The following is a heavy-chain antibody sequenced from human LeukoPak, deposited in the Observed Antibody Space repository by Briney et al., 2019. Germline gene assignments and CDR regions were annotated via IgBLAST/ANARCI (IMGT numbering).Heavy chain of an antibody. Sequence: GGSVRLSCAASGFTFSSYAMNWVRQAPGKGLEWVSAISGNGGNTYYADYVKGRFTISRDNSKNTLYLQMNSLRAEDTAVYYCARAGQYYYVSSGFRRGSSYFYSWGQGTLVTASS. J-gene: IGHJ4*02. CDR1: GFTFSSYA. D-gene: IGHD3-22*01. V-gene: IGHV3-23*01. CDR2: ISGNGGNT. CDR3: ARAGQYYYVSSGFRRGSSYFYS.